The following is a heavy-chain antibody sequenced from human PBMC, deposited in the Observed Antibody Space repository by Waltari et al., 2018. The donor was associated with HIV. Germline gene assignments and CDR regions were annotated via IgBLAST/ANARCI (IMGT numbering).Heavy chain of an antibody. CDR1: GSSFNAYF. V-gene: IGHV1-2*04. D-gene: IGHD4-17*01. J-gene: IGHJ5*02. Sequence: QVLLVQSGADVKTPGASVKVSCKASGSSFNAYFINWLRPAPWQGLEWMGWINPYTGGTHYAQKFQGSVTMTRDTSTRTAYLEVSWLSAADTAVYYCVRGRSTVTLGHNWFDPWGQGTLVTVSS. CDR3: VRGRSTVTLGHNWFDP. CDR2: INPYTGGT.